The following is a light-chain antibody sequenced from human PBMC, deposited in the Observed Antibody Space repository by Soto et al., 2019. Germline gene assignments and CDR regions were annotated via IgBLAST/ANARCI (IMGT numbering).Light chain of an antibody. CDR2: AAS. CDR3: QRYNTVPVT. Sequence: DIQMTQSPSSLSASVGDRVTITCRASQDISIYLAWYQQKPGKVPKLLIYAASTLQSGVPSRFSGSGSGTDFTLTISSLQSEDVATSYCQRYNTVPVTFGPGTKVDIK. CDR1: QDISIY. V-gene: IGKV1-27*01. J-gene: IGKJ3*01.